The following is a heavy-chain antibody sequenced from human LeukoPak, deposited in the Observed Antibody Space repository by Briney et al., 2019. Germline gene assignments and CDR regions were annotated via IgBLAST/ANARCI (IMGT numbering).Heavy chain of an antibody. CDR3: ARGRIAVAGPFDY. D-gene: IGHD6-19*01. V-gene: IGHV3-64*01. Sequence: GGSLRLPCAASGFTFSSYAMHWVRQAPGKGLEYVSAISSNGGSTYYANSVKGRFTISRDNSKNTLYLQMGSLRAEDMAVYYCARGRIAVAGPFDYWGQGTLVTVSS. CDR1: GFTFSSYA. CDR2: ISSNGGST. J-gene: IGHJ4*02.